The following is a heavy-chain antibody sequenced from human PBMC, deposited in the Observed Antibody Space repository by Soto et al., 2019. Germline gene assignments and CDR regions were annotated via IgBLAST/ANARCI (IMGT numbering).Heavy chain of an antibody. V-gene: IGHV4-59*01. D-gene: IGHD3-22*01. CDR3: ARGRYDSSGYRHPFDY. J-gene: IGHJ4*02. CDR1: GGSLSSSF. Sequence: PAGTLSLTCTVSGGSLSSSFWSWLRLPPGKGLEWIGYIYYSGCTTYNPSLESRVTISLDTSTKQFSLKLSSVTAADTAMYYCARGRYDSSGYRHPFDYWGQGTLVTVSS. CDR2: IYYSGCT.